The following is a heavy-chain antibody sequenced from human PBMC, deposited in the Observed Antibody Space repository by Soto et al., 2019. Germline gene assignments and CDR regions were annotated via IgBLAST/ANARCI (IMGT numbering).Heavy chain of an antibody. CDR1: GGTFSSYA. Sequence: QVQLVQSGAEVKKPGSSVKVSCKASGGTFSSYAISWVRQAPGQGLEWMGGIIPMFCSTKYAQKVQDRVTITADETTSKAYMDLSSLRSEDTAVYYCARDSWQRLVGPYYYYDMDVWGQGTTVTVSS. J-gene: IGHJ6*02. CDR3: ARDSWQRLVGPYYYYDMDV. V-gene: IGHV1-69*01. D-gene: IGHD5-12*01. CDR2: IIPMFCST.